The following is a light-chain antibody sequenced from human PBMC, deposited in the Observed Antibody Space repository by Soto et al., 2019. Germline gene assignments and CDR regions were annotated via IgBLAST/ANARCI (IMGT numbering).Light chain of an antibody. CDR3: HQYNDWPPGT. J-gene: IGKJ1*01. Sequence: ETVMTQSPATLSVSPGARAPLSCRASPSVGSNLAWYQQNHGQAPRLLIFAASARASGIPARFSGSGSGTEFTPTISSLQSQDFAVYYCHQYNDWPPGTFGQGTKVDIK. V-gene: IGKV3-15*01. CDR2: AAS. CDR1: PSVGSN.